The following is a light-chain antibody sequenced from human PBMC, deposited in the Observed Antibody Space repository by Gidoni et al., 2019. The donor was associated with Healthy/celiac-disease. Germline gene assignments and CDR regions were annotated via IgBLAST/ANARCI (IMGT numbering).Light chain of an antibody. CDR2: GNS. Sequence: QSVLTQPPSVSGAPGQRVPISFTGSSSNIGAGYDVHWYQQLPGTAPNLLIYGNSNRPSGVPDRFSGSKSGTSASLAITGLQAEDEADYYCQSYDSSLSGSVVFGGGTKLTVL. V-gene: IGLV1-40*01. CDR1: SSNIGAGYD. CDR3: QSYDSSLSGSVV. J-gene: IGLJ2*01.